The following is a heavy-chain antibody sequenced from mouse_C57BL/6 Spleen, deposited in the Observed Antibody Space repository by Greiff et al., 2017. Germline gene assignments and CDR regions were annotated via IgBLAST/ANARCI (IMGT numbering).Heavy chain of an antibody. J-gene: IGHJ1*03. CDR2: INPSSGYT. V-gene: IGHV1-7*01. CDR1: GYTFTSYW. Sequence: VQLQESGAELAKPGASVKLSCKASGYTFTSYWLPWVKQRPGQGLEWIGYINPSSGYTKYNQKFKDKATLTADKSSSTAYMQRSSLTYEDSAFYCCARRYGSPWWYFYVWGTGTPVTVSS. CDR3: ARRYGSPWWYFYV. D-gene: IGHD1-1*01.